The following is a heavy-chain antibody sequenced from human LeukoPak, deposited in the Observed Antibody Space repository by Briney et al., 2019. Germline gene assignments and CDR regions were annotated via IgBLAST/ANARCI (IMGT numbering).Heavy chain of an antibody. CDR2: IYYSGST. J-gene: IGHJ4*02. CDR3: ARHATGSGNLDY. CDR1: GGSISSSSYY. V-gene: IGHV4-39*01. D-gene: IGHD1-1*01. Sequence: SETLSLTCTVSGGSISSSSYYWGWIRQPPGKGLEWIGSIYYSGSTYYNPSLKSRVTISVDTSKNPFSLKLTSVTAADTAVYYCARHATGSGNLDYWGQGTLVTVSS.